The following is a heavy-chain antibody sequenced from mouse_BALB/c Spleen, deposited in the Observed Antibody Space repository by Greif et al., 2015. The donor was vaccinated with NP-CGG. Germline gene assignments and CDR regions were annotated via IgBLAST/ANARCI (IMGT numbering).Heavy chain of an antibody. J-gene: IGHJ3*01. CDR1: GFNIKDTY. Sequence: VQLQHSGAELVKPGASAKLSCTASGFNIKDTYMHWVKQRPEQGLEWIGRIDPANGNTKYDPKFQGKATITADTSSNTAYLQLSSLTSEDTAVYYCARSGGWLLPFAYWGQGTLVTVSA. V-gene: IGHV14-3*02. CDR2: IDPANGNT. D-gene: IGHD2-3*01. CDR3: ARSGGWLLPFAY.